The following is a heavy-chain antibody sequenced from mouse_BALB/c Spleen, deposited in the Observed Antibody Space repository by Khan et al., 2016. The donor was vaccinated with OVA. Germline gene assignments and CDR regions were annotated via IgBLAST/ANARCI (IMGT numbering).Heavy chain of an antibody. CDR1: GYTFTDYV. Sequence: QVQLKQSGPELVKPGASVKMSCKASGYTFTDYVMNWVKQRNGQGLEWIGQIYPGSDSTHYNEKFKGKATLTADRSSSPAYMQLSNLTSEGSAFYFCAIAGWDVFAYWGQGTMVTVSA. D-gene: IGHD4-1*01. J-gene: IGHJ3*01. CDR2: IYPGSDST. CDR3: AIAGWDVFAY. V-gene: IGHV1-77*01.